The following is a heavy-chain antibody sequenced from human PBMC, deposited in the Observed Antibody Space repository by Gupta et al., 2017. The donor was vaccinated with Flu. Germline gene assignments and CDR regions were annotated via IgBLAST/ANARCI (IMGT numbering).Heavy chain of an antibody. CDR1: GGSISSGTYY. Sequence: QVQLEESGPGLVKPSQTLSLTCTGSGGSISSGTYYWRWIRQPAGKELEWIGRIYTSGSTNYNPSLKSRVTISVDTSKNQFSLKLSSVTAADTAVYYCARAICGIVDYADYGMDVWGQGTTVTVSS. D-gene: IGHD1-26*01. CDR3: ARAICGIVDYADYGMDV. CDR2: IYTSGST. J-gene: IGHJ6*02. V-gene: IGHV4-61*02.